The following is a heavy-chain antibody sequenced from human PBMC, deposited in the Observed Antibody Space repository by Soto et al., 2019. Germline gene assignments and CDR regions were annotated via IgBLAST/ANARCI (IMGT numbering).Heavy chain of an antibody. J-gene: IGHJ4*02. V-gene: IGHV1-46*01. Sequence: GASVKVSCKASGYTFTSYYMHWVRQAPGQGLEWMGFINPSGGSTTYAQNFQGRVTMTRDTSTGTVYMELSSLRSEDTAVYYCAVPPSHGTRRDHLDYSAQGTPVT. CDR2: INPSGGST. CDR1: GYTFTSYY. CDR3: AVPPSHGTRRDHLDY. D-gene: IGHD2-2*01.